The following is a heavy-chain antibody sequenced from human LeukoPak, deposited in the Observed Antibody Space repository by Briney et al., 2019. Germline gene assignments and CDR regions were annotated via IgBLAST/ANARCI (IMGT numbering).Heavy chain of an antibody. CDR2: ISGSGGST. J-gene: IGHJ6*03. V-gene: IGHV3-23*01. Sequence: GGSLRLSCAASGFTFSSYAMSWVRQAPGKGLEWVSAISGSGGSTYYADSVKGQFTISRDNSKNTPYLQMNSLRAEDTAVYYCAKEITGDLYYMDVWGKGTTVTVSS. CDR3: AKEITGDLYYMDV. CDR1: GFTFSSYA. D-gene: IGHD7-27*01.